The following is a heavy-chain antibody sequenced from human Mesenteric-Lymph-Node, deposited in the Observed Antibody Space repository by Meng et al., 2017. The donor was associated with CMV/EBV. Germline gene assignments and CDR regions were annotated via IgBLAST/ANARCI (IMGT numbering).Heavy chain of an antibody. CDR1: GFTFDDYA. D-gene: IGHD4-17*01. V-gene: IGHV3-9*01. Sequence: SLKISCAASGFTFDDYAMHWVRQVPGKGLEWITGISWNSGSRGYADSVKGRFTISRDNAKKSLYLQMNSLRVEDTALYYCAKDGAGYGDYVGCYFDYWGQGTLVTVSS. J-gene: IGHJ4*02. CDR3: AKDGAGYGDYVGCYFDY. CDR2: ISWNSGSR.